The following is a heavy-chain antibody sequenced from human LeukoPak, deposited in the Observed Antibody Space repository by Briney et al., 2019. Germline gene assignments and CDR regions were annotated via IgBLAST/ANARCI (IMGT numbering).Heavy chain of an antibody. CDR1: DYSISSGYH. CDR2: MYHSGST. D-gene: IGHD6-19*01. J-gene: IGHJ4*02. CDR3: VRYSTGWFGSCDY. V-gene: IGHV4-38-2*01. Sequence: PSETLSLTCVVSDYSISSGYHWGWIRQPPGKGLGWIGSMYHSGSTYYNPSLKSRATISVDMSKNQFSLQLSSVTAADTAVYYCVRYSTGWFGSCDYWGQGTLVTVSS.